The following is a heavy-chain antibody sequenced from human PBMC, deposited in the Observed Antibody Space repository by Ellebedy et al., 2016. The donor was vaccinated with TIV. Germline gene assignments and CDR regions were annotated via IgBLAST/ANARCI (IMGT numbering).Heavy chain of an antibody. CDR3: ARSRSSGWLHTPDY. CDR2: IHPSVGST. Sequence: ASVKVSCKASGYTFTSYFLHWVRQAPGQGLEWMGIIHPSVGSTTYAQKLQGRVTMTRDTSTSTVYMELSSLRSEDTAVYYCARSRSSGWLHTPDYWGQGTLVTVSS. V-gene: IGHV1-46*04. CDR1: GYTFTSYF. J-gene: IGHJ4*02. D-gene: IGHD6-19*01.